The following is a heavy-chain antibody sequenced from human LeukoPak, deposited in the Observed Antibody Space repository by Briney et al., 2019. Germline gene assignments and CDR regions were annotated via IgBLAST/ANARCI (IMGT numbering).Heavy chain of an antibody. CDR2: IYYSGST. CDR1: GGPISSSSYY. J-gene: IGHJ4*02. Sequence: SETLSLTCTVSGGPISSSSYYWGWIRQPPGKGLEWIGSIYYSGSTYYNPSLKSRVTISVDTSKNQFSLKLSSVTAADTAVYYCARSPEGPRAHWGRGTLVTVSS. CDR3: ARSPEGPRAH. V-gene: IGHV4-39*07.